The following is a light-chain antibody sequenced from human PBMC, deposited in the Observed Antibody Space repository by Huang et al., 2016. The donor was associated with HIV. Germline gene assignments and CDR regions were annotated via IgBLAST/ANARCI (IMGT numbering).Light chain of an antibody. J-gene: IGKJ1*01. Sequence: DIQMTQSPSSLSASVGDRVTITYQASQDISTYLNWYQQKPGNAPKVLIYAASNLETGVPSRFSGSGSGTDFTFTISSLQPGDIATYYCQQYDNLPWTFGQGTKVEIK. CDR2: AAS. CDR1: QDISTY. CDR3: QQYDNLPWT. V-gene: IGKV1-33*01.